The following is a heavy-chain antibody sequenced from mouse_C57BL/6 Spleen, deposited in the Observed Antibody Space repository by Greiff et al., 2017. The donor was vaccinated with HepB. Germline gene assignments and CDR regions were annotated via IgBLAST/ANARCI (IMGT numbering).Heavy chain of an antibody. V-gene: IGHV14-3*02. CDR2: TDPANGNT. D-gene: IGHD5-2*01. CDR3: RISTINA. J-gene: IGHJ2*01. Sequence: EVQLQQSGAELVKPAASLKLSCTASGYNIKDIYIHWVKQRPEKGLERIRRTDPANGNTKYDPKFQVKATITADTSSNNAYLQLSSLTSEDTAVYYCRISTINAWGQGTTLTVSS. CDR1: GYNIKDIY.